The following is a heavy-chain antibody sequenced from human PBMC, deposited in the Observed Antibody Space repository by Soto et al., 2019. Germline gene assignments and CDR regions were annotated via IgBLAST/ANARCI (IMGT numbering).Heavy chain of an antibody. V-gene: IGHV1-46*01. Sequence: ASVKVSCKASGYTFTSYYMHWVRQAPGQGLEWMGIINPSGGSTSYAQKFQGRVTMTRDTSTSTVYMELSSLRAEDTAVYYCVKEEFHDVLTGSRGDAFDIWGQGTMVTVSS. CDR1: GYTFTSYY. D-gene: IGHD3-9*01. CDR2: INPSGGST. CDR3: VKEEFHDVLTGSRGDAFDI. J-gene: IGHJ3*02.